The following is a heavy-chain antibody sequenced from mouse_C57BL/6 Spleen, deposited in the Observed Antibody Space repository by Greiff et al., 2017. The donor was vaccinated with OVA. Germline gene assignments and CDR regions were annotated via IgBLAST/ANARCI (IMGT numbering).Heavy chain of an antibody. V-gene: IGHV1-64*01. J-gene: IGHJ4*01. D-gene: IGHD2-4*01. Sequence: QVQLQQPGAELVKPGASVKLSCKASGYTFTSYWMHWVKQRPGQGLEWIGMIHPNSGSTNYNEKFKSKATLTVDKSSSTAYMQLSSLTSEDSAVYYCARVRDYDYAMDYWGQGTSVTVSS. CDR2: IHPNSGST. CDR3: ARVRDYDYAMDY. CDR1: GYTFTSYW.